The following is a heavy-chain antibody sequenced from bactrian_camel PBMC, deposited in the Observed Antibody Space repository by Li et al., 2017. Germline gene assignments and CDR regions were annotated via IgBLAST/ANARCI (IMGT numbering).Heavy chain of an antibody. CDR1: EYTYSTYA. Sequence: HVQLVESGGGSVQAGGSLTLSCVASEYTYSTYAMGWFRQAPGKEREGVAGIGSDGSTGYADSVMGRFTISKDNAKNTLYLQMDNLKPEDTAMYYCAAESPCYYTDFDRFDAYNYWGQGTQVTVS. CDR3: AAESPCYYTDFDRFDAYNY. V-gene: IGHV3S55*01. CDR2: IGSDGST. D-gene: IGHD4*01. J-gene: IGHJ4*01.